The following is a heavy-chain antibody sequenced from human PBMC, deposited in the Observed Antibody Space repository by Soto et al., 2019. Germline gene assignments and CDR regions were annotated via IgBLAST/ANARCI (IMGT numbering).Heavy chain of an antibody. D-gene: IGHD2-2*02. CDR2: ISAYNDNA. CDR1: GYTFTDYG. CDR3: AREYCSSSSCYSGDY. Sequence: QVQLVQSGAEVKQPGASVKVSCKASGYTFTDYGIAWVRQAPGQGIEWMGWISAYNDNAKYAQNVQGRVTMTTDTSTSTAYMELRSLRSDDTALYYCAREYCSSSSCYSGDYWGQGTLVTVSS. J-gene: IGHJ4*02. V-gene: IGHV1-18*01.